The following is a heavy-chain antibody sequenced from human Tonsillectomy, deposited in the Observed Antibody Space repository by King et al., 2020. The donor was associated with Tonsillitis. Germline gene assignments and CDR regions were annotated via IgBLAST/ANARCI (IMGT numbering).Heavy chain of an antibody. Sequence: VQLVESGGGLVQPGGSLRLSCAASGFTFSSYAMSWVRQAPGKGLEWVSAISCSGGSTYYADSVKGRFTISRDNSKNTLYLQMNSLRAEDTAVYYCATNQNYYDSSGYYYAPFDYWGQGTLVTVSS. D-gene: IGHD3-22*01. J-gene: IGHJ4*02. CDR2: ISCSGGST. V-gene: IGHV3-23*04. CDR3: ATNQNYYDSSGYYYAPFDY. CDR1: GFTFSSYA.